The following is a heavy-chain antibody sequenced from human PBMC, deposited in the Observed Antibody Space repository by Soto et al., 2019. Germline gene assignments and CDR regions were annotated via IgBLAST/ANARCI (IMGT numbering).Heavy chain of an antibody. D-gene: IGHD5-12*01. Sequence: SVKVSCKASGGTFSSYAISWVRQAPGQGLEWMGGIIPIFGTANYAQKLQGRVKITADTSTSTAYMELSSLRSEDTAVYYCATRGNSGYDPRGAYYYYYGMDVWGQGTTVTVSS. J-gene: IGHJ6*02. CDR1: GGTFSSYA. CDR3: ATRGNSGYDPRGAYYYYYGMDV. CDR2: IIPIFGTA. V-gene: IGHV1-69*06.